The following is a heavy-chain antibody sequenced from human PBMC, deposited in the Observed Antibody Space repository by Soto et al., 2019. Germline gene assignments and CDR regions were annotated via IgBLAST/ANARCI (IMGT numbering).Heavy chain of an antibody. CDR2: ISSSSSTI. V-gene: IGHV3-48*01. D-gene: IGHD3-16*02. Sequence: EVQLVESGGGLVQPGGSLRLSCAASGFTFSSYSMNWVRQAPGKGLEWVSYISSSSSTIYYADSVMGRFTISRDNAKNSLYLQMNSLRAEDTAVYYCARDYDYIWGSYPPLDYWGQGTLVTVSS. J-gene: IGHJ4*02. CDR1: GFTFSSYS. CDR3: ARDYDYIWGSYPPLDY.